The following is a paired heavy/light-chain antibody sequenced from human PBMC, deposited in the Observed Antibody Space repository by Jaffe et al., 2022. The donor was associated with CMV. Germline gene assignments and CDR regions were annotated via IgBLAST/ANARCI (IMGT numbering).Heavy chain of an antibody. CDR3: ASLSLDVRLGELSLSGQLVY. V-gene: IGHV4-39*01. CDR1: GGSISSSSYY. J-gene: IGHJ4*02. D-gene: IGHD3-16*02. CDR2: IYYSGST. Sequence: QLQLQESGPGLVKPSETLSLTCTVSGGSISSSSYYWGWIRQPPGKGLEWIGSIYYSGSTYYNPSLKSRVTISVDTSKNQFSLKLSSVTAADTAVYYCASLSLDVRLGELSLSGQLVYWGQGTLVTVSS.
Light chain of an antibody. CDR2: WAS. J-gene: IGKJ4*01. Sequence: DIVMTQSPDSLAVSLGERATINCKSSQSVLYSSNNKNYLAWYQQKPGQPPKLLIYWASTRESGVPDRFSGSGSGTDFTLTISSLQAEDVAVYYCQQYYSTPRLTFGGGTKVEIK. CDR1: QSVLYSSNNKNY. CDR3: QQYYSTPRLT. V-gene: IGKV4-1*01.